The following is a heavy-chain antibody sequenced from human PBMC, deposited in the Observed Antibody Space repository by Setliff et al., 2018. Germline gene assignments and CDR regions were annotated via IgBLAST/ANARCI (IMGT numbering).Heavy chain of an antibody. CDR3: ARDRTAYSYGLDV. J-gene: IGHJ6*02. CDR1: GSSISNDYY. Sequence: SETLSLTCGVSGSSISNDYYWGWIRQPPGRGLEWIGIISHSGNTNFNPSLKSRVNMSIDTSKNQFALNLKSVTAADTAVYYCARDRTAYSYGLDVWGQGTTVTVSS. CDR2: ISHSGNT. V-gene: IGHV4-38-2*01. D-gene: IGHD5-18*01.